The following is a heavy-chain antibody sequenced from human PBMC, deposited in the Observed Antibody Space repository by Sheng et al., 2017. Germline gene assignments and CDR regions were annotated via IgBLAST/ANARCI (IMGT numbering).Heavy chain of an antibody. CDR1: GFTFSNYE. CDR3: AKGYRNVDY. CDR2: ISASGSSI. Sequence: EVQLVESGGGLVQPGGSLRLSCAASGFTFSNYEMNWVRQAPGKGPEWVSYISASGSSIEYADSVKGRFFISRDNAKNSLFLEMSSLRAEDTAVYYCAKGYRNVDYWGQGTLVTVSS. J-gene: IGHJ4*02. D-gene: IGHD1-1*01. V-gene: IGHV3-48*03.